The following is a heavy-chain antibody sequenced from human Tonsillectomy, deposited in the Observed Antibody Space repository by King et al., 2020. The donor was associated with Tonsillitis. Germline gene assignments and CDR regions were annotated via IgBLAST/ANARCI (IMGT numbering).Heavy chain of an antibody. J-gene: IGHJ4*02. Sequence: QLVQSGGGVVQPGRSLRLSCAASGFTFSSYGMHWVRQVPGKGLEWVAVIWYDGSNKYYADSVKGRFTISRDNSKNTLYLQMNSLRAEDTAVYYCARGHTAMVPYFDYWGQGTLVTVSS. D-gene: IGHD5-18*01. CDR1: GFTFSSYG. CDR3: ARGHTAMVPYFDY. CDR2: IWYDGSNK. V-gene: IGHV3-33*01.